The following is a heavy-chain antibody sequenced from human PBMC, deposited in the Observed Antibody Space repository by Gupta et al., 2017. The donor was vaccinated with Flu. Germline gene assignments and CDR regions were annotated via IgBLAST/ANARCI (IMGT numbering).Heavy chain of an antibody. Sequence: EVQLVESGGGLVQTGGSLVLSCAASGFTFSSYSMNWVRQAPGKGLDWVSYISSSSSTIYYADSVKGRFTISRDNAKNSLYLQMNSLRDEDTAVYYCARDILVINNYYYYGMDVWGQGTTVTVSS. J-gene: IGHJ6*02. D-gene: IGHD3-22*01. CDR3: ARDILVINNYYYYGMDV. CDR1: GFTFSSYS. CDR2: ISSSSSTI. V-gene: IGHV3-48*02.